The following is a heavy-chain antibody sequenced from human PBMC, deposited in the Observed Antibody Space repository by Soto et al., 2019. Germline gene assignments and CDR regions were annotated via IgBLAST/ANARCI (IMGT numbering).Heavy chain of an antibody. V-gene: IGHV1-3*01. CDR3: ARDLWTTPGHVDY. D-gene: IGHD4-17*01. CDR2: INAGNGNT. CDR1: GYTFTSYA. J-gene: IGHJ4*02. Sequence: ASVKVSCKASGYTFTSYAMHWVRQAPGQRLEWMGWINAGNGNTKYSQKFQGRVTITRDTSASTAYMELSSLRSEDTAVYYCARDLWTTPGHVDYWGQGTLVTVSS.